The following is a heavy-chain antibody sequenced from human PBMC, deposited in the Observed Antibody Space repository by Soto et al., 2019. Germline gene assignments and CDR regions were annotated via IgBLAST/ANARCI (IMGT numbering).Heavy chain of an antibody. Sequence: SETLSLTCTVSGGSISSSSYYWGWIRQPPGKGLEWIGSVYYNGNTYYNPSLKSRVTISVDTSKNQFSLKLSSVTAADTAVYYCPTLEYARTERFDSWGQGTLVTVSS. CDR3: PTLEYARTERFDS. CDR2: VYYNGNT. V-gene: IGHV4-39*01. D-gene: IGHD2-2*01. J-gene: IGHJ5*01. CDR1: GGSISSSSYY.